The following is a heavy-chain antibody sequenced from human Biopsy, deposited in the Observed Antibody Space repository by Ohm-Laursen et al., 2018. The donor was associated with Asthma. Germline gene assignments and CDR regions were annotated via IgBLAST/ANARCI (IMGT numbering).Heavy chain of an antibody. J-gene: IGHJ5*02. D-gene: IGHD6-13*01. V-gene: IGHV4-59*07. Sequence: SDTLSLTCTVSGGSINNFYWSWIRQPPGKGLESIGHVYYSGSTNYNPSLKSRVTISIDASKNQFSPKLTSVTAADTAVYYCARGQKSAGDRWFDPWGQGTLVTVSS. CDR3: ARGQKSAGDRWFDP. CDR1: GGSINNFY. CDR2: VYYSGST.